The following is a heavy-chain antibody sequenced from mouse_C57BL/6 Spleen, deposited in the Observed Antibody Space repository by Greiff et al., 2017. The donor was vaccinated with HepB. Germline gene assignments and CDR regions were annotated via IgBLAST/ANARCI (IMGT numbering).Heavy chain of an antibody. Sequence: LVAPSQSLSITCTVSGFSLTSYAISWVRQPPGKGLEWLGVIWTGGDTNYNSALKSRLSISKDNSKSQVFLKMNSLQTDDTARYYCARVIYYDYGWYFDVWGTGTTVTVSS. D-gene: IGHD2-4*01. CDR2: IWTGGDT. V-gene: IGHV2-9-1*01. CDR3: ARVIYYDYGWYFDV. CDR1: GFSLTSYA. J-gene: IGHJ1*03.